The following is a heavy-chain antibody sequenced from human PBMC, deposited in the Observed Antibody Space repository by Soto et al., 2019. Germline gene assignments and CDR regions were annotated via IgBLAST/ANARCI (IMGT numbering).Heavy chain of an antibody. CDR1: GFIFTKNA. D-gene: IGHD4-17*01. V-gene: IGHV3-23*01. CDR2: ISGTAGRT. CDR3: AGRTVTSSWTLDI. Sequence: QTVGSLRLSCEASGFIFTKNAMSWVRQAPGKGLEWLSGISGTAGRTYYADSVKGRFTISRDTSKNTVYLQMNSLRAEDTAIYYCAGRTVTSSWTLDIWGQGTMVTVSS. J-gene: IGHJ3*02.